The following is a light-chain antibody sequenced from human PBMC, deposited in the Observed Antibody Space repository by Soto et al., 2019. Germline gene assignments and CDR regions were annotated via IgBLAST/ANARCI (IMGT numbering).Light chain of an antibody. V-gene: IGKV1-9*01. CDR2: AAS. CDR3: QQLNTYPIT. J-gene: IGKJ5*01. Sequence: IPLTQSPSSLSASVGDRVTITCRASQGISSYLAWYQQKPGKAPNLLIYAASTLQSGVPSRFSGSGSGTDFTLTINSLQPEDFATYYCQQLNTYPITFGQGTRLEIK. CDR1: QGISSY.